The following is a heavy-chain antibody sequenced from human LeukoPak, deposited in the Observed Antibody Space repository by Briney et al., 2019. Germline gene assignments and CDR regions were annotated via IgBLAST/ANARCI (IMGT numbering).Heavy chain of an antibody. J-gene: IGHJ3*02. CDR1: GFTFSSYW. Sequence: GGSLRLSCAASGFTFSSYWMSWVRQAPGKGLEWVANIKQDGSEKYYVDSVKGRFTISRDNAKNSLYLQMNSLRAEDTAVYYCARGLLLYDGDDAFDIWGQGTMVTVFS. CDR2: IKQDGSEK. D-gene: IGHD2-15*01. CDR3: ARGLLLYDGDDAFDI. V-gene: IGHV3-7*01.